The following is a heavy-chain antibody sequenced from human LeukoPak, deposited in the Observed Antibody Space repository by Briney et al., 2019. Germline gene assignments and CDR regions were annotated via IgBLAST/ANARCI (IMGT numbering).Heavy chain of an antibody. J-gene: IGHJ4*02. D-gene: IGHD3-3*01. CDR1: GYIFIASN. Sequence: ASVKVSCKASGYIFIASNMLWVRKPLGQGLEWMGWINPHSGDTNYAQLFQGRVTLTRDTSISTFYMELSRLRSDDTAVYYCARVYYAFTSAGDFDSWGQGTLPTVSS. V-gene: IGHV1-2*02. CDR2: INPHSGDT. CDR3: ARVYYAFTSAGDFDS.